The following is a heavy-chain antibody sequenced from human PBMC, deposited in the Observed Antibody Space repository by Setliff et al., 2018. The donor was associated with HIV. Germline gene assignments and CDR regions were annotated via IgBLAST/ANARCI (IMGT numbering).Heavy chain of an antibody. Sequence: PSSTPSLPFPFSFFSLRRSYWSWIRQPAGKGLSWIGRIYTSGSTNYNPSLKSRVTMSVDTSTPQFSLTLDSVTAAAPAVFSCARGSRQLTIFGVVFKTNYYFMDVWGKGTAVTVSS. CDR3: ARGSRQLTIFGVVFKTNYYFMDV. CDR2: IYTSGST. J-gene: IGHJ6*03. V-gene: IGHV4-4*07. D-gene: IGHD3-3*01. CDR1: FFSLRRSY.